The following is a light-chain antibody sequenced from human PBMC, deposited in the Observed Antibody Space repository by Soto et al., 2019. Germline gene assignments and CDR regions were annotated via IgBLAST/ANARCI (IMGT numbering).Light chain of an antibody. J-gene: IGKJ2*01. CDR2: GAS. CDR3: QQYGSSQYT. V-gene: IGKV3-20*01. Sequence: EIVLTQSPGTLSLSPGERATLSCRASQSVNNNYLAWYQQKPGQAPRLLIYGASSKATGIPDRFSGSGSGRDYTLTISRLEREDFAVYYCQQYGSSQYTFGQGTKLEIK. CDR1: QSVNNNY.